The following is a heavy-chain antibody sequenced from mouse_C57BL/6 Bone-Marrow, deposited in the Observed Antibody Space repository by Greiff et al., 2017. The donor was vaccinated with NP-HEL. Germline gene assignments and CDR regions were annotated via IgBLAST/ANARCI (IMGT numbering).Heavy chain of an antibody. CDR2: ISNLAYSI. D-gene: IGHD1-1*01. Sequence: DVKLVESGGGLVQPGGSLKLSCAASGFTFSDYGMAWVRPAPRKGLEWVAFISNLAYSIYYADTVTGRFTLSRENAKNTLYLEMSSLRSEYTAMYYCARQYYGRDWYFDVWGTGTTVTVSS. V-gene: IGHV5-15*01. CDR3: ARQYYGRDWYFDV. J-gene: IGHJ1*03. CDR1: GFTFSDYG.